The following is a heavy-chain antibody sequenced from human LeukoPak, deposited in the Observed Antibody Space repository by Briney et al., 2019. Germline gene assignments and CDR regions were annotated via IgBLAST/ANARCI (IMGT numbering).Heavy chain of an antibody. CDR2: IIPIFGTA. J-gene: IGHJ4*02. Sequence: ASVKVSCKASGGTFSSYAISWVRQAPGQGLEWMGGIIPIFGTANYAQKFQGRVTITTDESTSTAYMELSSLRSEDTAVYYCAREYSSLRAFDYWSQGTLVTVSS. CDR3: AREYSSLRAFDY. V-gene: IGHV1-69*05. CDR1: GGTFSSYA. D-gene: IGHD6-6*01.